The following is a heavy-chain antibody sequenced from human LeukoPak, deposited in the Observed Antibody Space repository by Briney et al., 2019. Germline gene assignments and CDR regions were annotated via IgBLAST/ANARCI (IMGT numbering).Heavy chain of an antibody. Sequence: ASVKVSCKASGGTFSSYAISWVRQAPGQRLEWMGWINAGNGNTKYSQNFQGRVTITRDTSTSTAYMELSSLRSEDTAVYYCARDQNSPYYGSGRFFDYWGQGTLVTVS. CDR3: ARDQNSPYYGSGRFFDY. J-gene: IGHJ4*02. CDR1: GGTFSSYA. D-gene: IGHD3-10*01. CDR2: INAGNGNT. V-gene: IGHV1-3*01.